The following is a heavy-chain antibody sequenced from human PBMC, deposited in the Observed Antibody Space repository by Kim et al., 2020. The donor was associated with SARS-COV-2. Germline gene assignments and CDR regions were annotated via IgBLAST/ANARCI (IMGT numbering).Heavy chain of an antibody. V-gene: IGHV3-21*01. CDR3: ARDLGWDSGYDYYYYGMDV. Sequence: GGSLRLSCAASGFTFSSYSMNWVRQAPGKGLEWVSSISSSSSYIYYADSVKGRFTISRDNAKNSLYLQMNSLRAEDTAVYYCARDLGWDSGYDYYYYGMDVWGQGTTVTVSS. J-gene: IGHJ6*02. CDR1: GFTFSSYS. CDR2: ISSSSSYI. D-gene: IGHD5-12*01.